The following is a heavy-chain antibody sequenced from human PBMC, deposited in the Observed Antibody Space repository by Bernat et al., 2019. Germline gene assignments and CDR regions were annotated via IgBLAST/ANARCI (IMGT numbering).Heavy chain of an antibody. D-gene: IGHD2-15*01. CDR2: ISSSSSYT. V-gene: IGHV3-21*05. J-gene: IGHJ4*02. CDR1: GFTFSSYG. CDR3: ARARGYCSGGSCYYDFDY. Sequence: VQLVESGGGVVQPGRSLRLSCAVSGFTFSSYGMHWVRQAPGKGLEWVSHISSSSSYTNYADSVKGRFTISRDNAKNSLYLQMNSLRAEDTAVYYCARARGYCSGGSCYYDFDYWGQGTLVTVSS.